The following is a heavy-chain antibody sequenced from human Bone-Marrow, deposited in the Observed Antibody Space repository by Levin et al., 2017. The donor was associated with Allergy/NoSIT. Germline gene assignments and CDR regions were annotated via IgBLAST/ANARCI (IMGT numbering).Heavy chain of an antibody. CDR1: GDSISRYY. J-gene: IGHJ6*02. CDR2: IYYSGST. CDR3: ARDAQTSPTRNYGMDV. V-gene: IGHV4-59*01. Sequence: SQTLSLPCTVSGDSISRYYWSWIRPPPGKGLEWIGYIYYSGSTNYNPSLKSRVTISVDTSKNQFSLDLNFVTAADTAVYYCARDAQTSPTRNYGMDVWGQGTTVTVSS.